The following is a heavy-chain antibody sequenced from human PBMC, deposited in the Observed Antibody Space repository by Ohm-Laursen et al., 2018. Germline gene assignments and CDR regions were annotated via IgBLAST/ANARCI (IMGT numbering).Heavy chain of an antibody. V-gene: IGHV3-72*01. Sequence: SLRLSCAASGFTFSDHYMDWVRQAPGKGLEWLGRIRNKPNSYTTEYAASVKGRFIISRDDSKNLLYLQMNSLKAEDTAVYYCAKVAVGQYSNYYYGMDVWGQGTTVTVSS. CDR1: GFTFSDHY. CDR3: AKVAVGQYSNYYYGMDV. D-gene: IGHD4-11*01. CDR2: IRNKPNSYTT. J-gene: IGHJ6*02.